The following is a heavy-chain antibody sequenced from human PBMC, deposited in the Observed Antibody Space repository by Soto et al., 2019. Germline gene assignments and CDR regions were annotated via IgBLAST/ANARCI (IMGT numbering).Heavy chain of an antibody. V-gene: IGHV4-59*08. CDR2: VSYSGST. CDR3: ARQGYYDLLSDQYLFDY. Sequence: ETWSLTGYLCSGEAESLQWRRMPASTGKGLEWIGYVSYSGSTTYNPSLKSRVIVSIDTSKNQFSLKLTSVTAADTAVYYCARQGYYDLLSDQYLFDYRGQGILVTVS. J-gene: IGHJ4*02. D-gene: IGHD3-3*01. CDR1: SGEAESLQ.